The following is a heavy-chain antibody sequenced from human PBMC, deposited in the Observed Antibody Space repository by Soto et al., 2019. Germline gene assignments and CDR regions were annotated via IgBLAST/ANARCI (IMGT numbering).Heavy chain of an antibody. CDR2: IYHSGST. Sequence: SETLSLTCSVSGGSINSGRSSWNWIRQSPGKGLEWIAYIYHSGSTYYNPSLKSRVTISVDRSVNQFSLKLTSVTAADTAVYYCVRESTTSGPNWFDTWGPGILVTVSS. J-gene: IGHJ5*02. V-gene: IGHV4-30-2*06. D-gene: IGHD1-1*01. CDR3: VRESTTSGPNWFDT. CDR1: GGSINSGRSS.